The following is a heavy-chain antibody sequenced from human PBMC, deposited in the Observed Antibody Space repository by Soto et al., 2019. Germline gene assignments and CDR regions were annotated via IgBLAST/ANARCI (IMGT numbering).Heavy chain of an antibody. V-gene: IGHV3-11*06. Sequence: GGSLRLSCAASGFTFSDYYMSWIRQAPGKGLEWVSYISSSSSYTNYADSVKGRFTISRDNSKNTLYLQVNSLRAEDTAVYYCAIAYTTIAAFDIWGQGTMVTVS. CDR3: AIAYTTIAAFDI. CDR1: GFTFSDYY. J-gene: IGHJ3*02. CDR2: ISSSSSYT.